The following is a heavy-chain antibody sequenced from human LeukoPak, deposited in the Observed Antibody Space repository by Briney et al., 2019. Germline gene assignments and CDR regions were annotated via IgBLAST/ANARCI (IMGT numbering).Heavy chain of an antibody. Sequence: GASGKVSCKASGYTFATFGVTWVRQAPGEGLEWMGWISTHNGDTNYSQKLQGRVTMTTDTSTSTAYMELRNLRSDDTAVYYCARDRGVRDMVVTTSRVDYWGQGTLVTVSS. J-gene: IGHJ4*02. CDR3: ARDRGVRDMVVTTSRVDY. CDR2: ISTHNGDT. D-gene: IGHD2-21*02. CDR1: GYTFATFG. V-gene: IGHV1-18*01.